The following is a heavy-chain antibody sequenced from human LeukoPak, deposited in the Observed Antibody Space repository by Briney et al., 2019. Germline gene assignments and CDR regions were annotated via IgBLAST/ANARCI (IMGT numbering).Heavy chain of an antibody. J-gene: IGHJ4*02. D-gene: IGHD3-3*01. V-gene: IGHV4-30-2*01. CDR1: GGSISSGGYY. CDR2: IYHSGST. Sequence: SETLSLTCTVSGGSISSGGYYWSWIRQPPGKGLEWIGYIYHSGSTYYNPSLKSRVTISVDRSKNQFSLKLSSVTAADTAVYYCARGLSDDFWMYYFDYWGQGTLVIVSS. CDR3: ARGLSDDFWMYYFDY.